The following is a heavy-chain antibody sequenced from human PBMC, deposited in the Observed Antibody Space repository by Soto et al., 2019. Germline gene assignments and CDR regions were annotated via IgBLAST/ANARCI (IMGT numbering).Heavy chain of an antibody. CDR3: ASGVVIPVFGFVTDNWFDQ. J-gene: IGHJ5*02. CDR1: GFTFSSYG. V-gene: IGHV3-23*01. D-gene: IGHD3-3*01. Sequence: GSLRLSCAASGFTFSSYGMSWARQAPGRGLEWVSTMSGSGGGTYYADSVKGRFTISRDNSKNTLYLQMNSLRAEDTAVYYCASGVVIPVFGFVTDNWFDQWGYGTLVTVSS. CDR2: MSGSGGGT.